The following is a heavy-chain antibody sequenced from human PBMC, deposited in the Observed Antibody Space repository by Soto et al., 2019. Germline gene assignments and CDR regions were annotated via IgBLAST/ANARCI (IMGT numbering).Heavy chain of an antibody. J-gene: IGHJ4*02. D-gene: IGHD6-13*01. CDR1: GYTFTGYY. Sequence: ASVKVSCKASGYTFTGYYMHWVRQAPGQGLEWMGWINPNSGGTNYAQKFQGWVTMTRDTSISTAYMELSRLRSDDTAVYYCARDPLGVLAAAGTGYYFDYWGQGTLVTVSS. V-gene: IGHV1-2*04. CDR3: ARDPLGVLAAAGTGYYFDY. CDR2: INPNSGGT.